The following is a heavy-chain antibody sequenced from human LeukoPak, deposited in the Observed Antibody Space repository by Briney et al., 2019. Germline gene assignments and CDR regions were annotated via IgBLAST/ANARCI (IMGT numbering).Heavy chain of an antibody. J-gene: IGHJ5*02. CDR1: GFTFSSYA. CDR2: ISGRDSTT. CDR3: ARDGGRISLFRGQNWFDP. Sequence: GGSLRLSCAASGFTFSSYAMSWVRQAPGKGLEWVSGISGRDSTTYYADSVKGRFTISRENSKNTLYLQMNSLRAEHTAVYYCARDGGRISLFRGQNWFDPWGQGTLVTVSS. D-gene: IGHD3-10*01. V-gene: IGHV3-23*01.